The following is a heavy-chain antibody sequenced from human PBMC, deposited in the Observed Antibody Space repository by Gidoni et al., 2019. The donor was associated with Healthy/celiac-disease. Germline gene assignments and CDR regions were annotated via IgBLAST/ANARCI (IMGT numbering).Heavy chain of an antibody. D-gene: IGHD4-17*01. Sequence: EVQLVESGGGVVQPGGSLRLSCAAAGVTFSSYWLHWVRQAPGKGLVWVSRINIDGISTSYADSAKGRFTISRDNAKNTLYLQMNSLRAEDTAVYYCARDPYAPYGMDVWGQGTTVTVSS. CDR1: GVTFSSYW. V-gene: IGHV3-74*01. CDR3: ARDPYAPYGMDV. J-gene: IGHJ6*02. CDR2: INIDGIST.